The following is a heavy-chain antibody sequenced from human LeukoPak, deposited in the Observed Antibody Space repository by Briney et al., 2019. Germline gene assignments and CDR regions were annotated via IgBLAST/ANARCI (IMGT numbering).Heavy chain of an antibody. V-gene: IGHV1-18*01. CDR2: ISAYNGNT. Sequence: ASVKVSCKASGYTFTSYGISWVRQAPGQGLECMGWISAYNGNTNYAQKLQGRVTMTTDTSTSTVYMELGSLRSEDTAVYYCARSTPPIYYYDSSGYSHFDYWGQGTLVTVSS. J-gene: IGHJ4*02. CDR3: ARSTPPIYYYDSSGYSHFDY. D-gene: IGHD3-22*01. CDR1: GYTFTSYG.